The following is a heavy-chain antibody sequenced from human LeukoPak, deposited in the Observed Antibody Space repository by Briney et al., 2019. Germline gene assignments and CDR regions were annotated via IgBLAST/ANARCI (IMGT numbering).Heavy chain of an antibody. Sequence: GGSLRLSCAASGFTFSSYWMHWVRQAPGKGLVWVSRINSDGSSTSYADSVKGRFTISRDNAKNTLYLQMNSLRAEDTAVYYCARAHGRPAFDYWGQGTLVTVSS. V-gene: IGHV3-74*01. D-gene: IGHD2-2*01. J-gene: IGHJ4*02. CDR2: INSDGSST. CDR1: GFTFSSYW. CDR3: ARAHGRPAFDY.